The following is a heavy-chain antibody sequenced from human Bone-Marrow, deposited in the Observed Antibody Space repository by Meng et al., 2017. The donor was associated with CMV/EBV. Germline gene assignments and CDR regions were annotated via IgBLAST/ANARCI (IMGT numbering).Heavy chain of an antibody. CDR1: GGSVSSGSYY. J-gene: IGHJ4*02. Sequence: SETLSLTCTVSGGSVSSGSYYWSWIRQPPGKGLEWIGYIYYSGSTNYNPSLKSRVTISVDTSKNQFSLKLSSVTAADTAVYYCARMTTVTFYYFDYWGQGTLVTFSS. CDR2: IYYSGST. D-gene: IGHD4-17*01. V-gene: IGHV4-61*01. CDR3: ARMTTVTFYYFDY.